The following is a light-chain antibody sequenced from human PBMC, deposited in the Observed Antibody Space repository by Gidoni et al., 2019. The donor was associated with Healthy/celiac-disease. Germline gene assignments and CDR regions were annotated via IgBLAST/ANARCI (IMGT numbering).Light chain of an antibody. J-gene: IGKJ4*02. CDR2: DAS. V-gene: IGKV1-39*01. Sequence: DIQMTQSPSSLSASVGDRVTITCRASQSISSNLNWYQQKPGKAPKLLIYDASRLQSGVPSRFSGSGSGTYFTLTISSLQPEDFATYYCQQSYSTPPTFGRGTKVEIK. CDR1: QSISSN. CDR3: QQSYSTPPT.